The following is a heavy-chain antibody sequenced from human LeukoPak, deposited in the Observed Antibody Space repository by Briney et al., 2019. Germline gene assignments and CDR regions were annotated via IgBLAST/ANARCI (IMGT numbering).Heavy chain of an antibody. CDR2: IYHSGST. D-gene: IGHD6-19*01. CDR3: ARRGSGWLNLYYFDY. CDR1: GGSISSGGYY. V-gene: IGHV4-30-2*01. J-gene: IGHJ4*02. Sequence: SQTLSLTCTVSGGSISSGGYYWSWIRQPPGKGLEWIGYIYHSGSTYYSPSLKSRVTISVDTSKNQFSLKLSSVTAADPAVYYCARRGSGWLNLYYFDYWGQGTLVTVSS.